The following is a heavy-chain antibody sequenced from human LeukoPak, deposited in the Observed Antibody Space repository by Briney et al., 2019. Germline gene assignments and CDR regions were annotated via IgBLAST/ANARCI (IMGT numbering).Heavy chain of an antibody. J-gene: IGHJ4*02. D-gene: IGHD3-16*02. CDR3: ARDLSYYDYVWGSYRYNDY. V-gene: IGHV3-23*01. CDR2: ITPGGGT. CDR1: EFTFSSYV. Sequence: GGSLRLSCAASEFTFSSYVMAWVRQAPGKGLEWVSTITPGGGTYYADSVKGRFTISRDNPKNTLYLQMNSLRAEDTAVYYCARDLSYYDYVWGSYRYNDYWGQGTLVTVSS.